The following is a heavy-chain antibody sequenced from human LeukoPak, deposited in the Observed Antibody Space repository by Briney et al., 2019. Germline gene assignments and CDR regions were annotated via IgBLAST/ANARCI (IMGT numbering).Heavy chain of an antibody. J-gene: IGHJ4*02. CDR1: GGSISSNY. Sequence: SSETLSLTCTVPGGSISSNYWSWIRQPPGKGLEWIAYIYYTGSSNYNPSLKSRVTISVDTSKNQFSLILSSVTAADTAVYYCARQPVAATYFDYWGQGTLVTVSS. D-gene: IGHD6-19*01. V-gene: IGHV4-59*08. CDR3: ARQPVAATYFDY. CDR2: IYYTGSS.